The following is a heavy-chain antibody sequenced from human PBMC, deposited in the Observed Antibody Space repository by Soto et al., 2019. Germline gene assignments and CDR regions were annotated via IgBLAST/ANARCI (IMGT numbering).Heavy chain of an antibody. Sequence: GGSLRLSCAASGFTFSNAWMNWVRQAPGKGLEWVGRIKSKTDGGTTDYAAPVKGRFTISRDDSKNTLYLQMNSLKTEDTAVYYCTTSVKSLPVTGYSSGWYVRPPGSYYYYYYGMDVWGQGTTVTVSS. J-gene: IGHJ6*02. V-gene: IGHV3-15*07. CDR3: TTSVKSLPVTGYSSGWYVRPPGSYYYYYYGMDV. CDR2: IKSKTDGGTT. D-gene: IGHD6-19*01. CDR1: GFTFSNAW.